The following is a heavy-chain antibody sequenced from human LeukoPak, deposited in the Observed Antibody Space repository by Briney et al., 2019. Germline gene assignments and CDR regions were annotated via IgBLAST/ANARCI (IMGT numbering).Heavy chain of an antibody. V-gene: IGHV4-30-4*01. CDR2: IYYSGST. CDR1: GGSISSGDYY. Sequence: SQALSLTCTVSGGSISSGDYYWSWIRQPPGKGLEWIGYIYYSGSTYYNPSLKSRVTISVDTSKNQFSLKLSSVTAADTAVYYCARFQPFIGDAFDIWGQGTMVTVSS. J-gene: IGHJ3*02. CDR3: ARFQPFIGDAFDI. D-gene: IGHD2-15*01.